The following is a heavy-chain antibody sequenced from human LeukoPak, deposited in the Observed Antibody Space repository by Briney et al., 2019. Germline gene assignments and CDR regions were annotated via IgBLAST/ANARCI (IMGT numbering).Heavy chain of an antibody. CDR1: GFTFSRDS. CDR2: INGGGSPI. CDR3: VRDNPRCCGVIPANIDDY. Sequence: GGSLRLSCAASGFTFSRDSMNWVRQALGKGLEWVSYINGGGSPIFYADSVRGRFTISRDNAKNSLHLQMNSLRAEDTAVYYCVRDNPRCCGVIPANIDDYWGQGTLVTVSS. V-gene: IGHV3-48*01. D-gene: IGHD2-21*01. J-gene: IGHJ4*02.